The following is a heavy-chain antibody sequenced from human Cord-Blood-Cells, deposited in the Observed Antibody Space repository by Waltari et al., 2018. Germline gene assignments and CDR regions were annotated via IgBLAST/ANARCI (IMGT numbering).Heavy chain of an antibody. J-gene: IGHJ4*02. Sequence: QVQLVQSGAEVKKPGASVKVSCKASGYTFTSYYMHWVRQAPGQGLEWMGIINPSGGSTSYEQKFQGRVTMTRDTSTSTVYMELSSLRSEDTAVYYCASRPVLESGSYYFDYWGQGTLVTVSS. CDR3: ASRPVLESGSYYFDY. D-gene: IGHD1-26*01. CDR1: GYTFTSYY. CDR2: INPSGGST. V-gene: IGHV1-46*01.